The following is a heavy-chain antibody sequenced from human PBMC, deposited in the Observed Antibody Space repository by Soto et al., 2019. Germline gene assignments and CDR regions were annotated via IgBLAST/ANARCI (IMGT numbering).Heavy chain of an antibody. J-gene: IGHJ4*02. CDR1: GGTFSTYT. CDR2: IIPFHGVT. CDR3: TRDWEITVSTWSCWGF. Sequence: QVQLVQSGAEVKKPGSSVKVSCTASGGTFSTYTINWVRQAPGQGLEWMGRIIPFHGVTNYAQKFQAIVRITADKATNTAYMELSGLRFEDTAVYYCTRDWEITVSTWSCWGFWGRGTLVTVSS. V-gene: IGHV1-69*08. D-gene: IGHD3-10*01.